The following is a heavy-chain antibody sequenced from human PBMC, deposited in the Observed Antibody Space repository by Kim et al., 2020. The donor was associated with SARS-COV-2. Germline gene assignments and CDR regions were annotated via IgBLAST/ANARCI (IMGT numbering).Heavy chain of an antibody. V-gene: IGHV4-39*01. Sequence: SETLSLTCTVPGGSISSSSYYWGWIRQPPGKGLERLGSIYYSGSTYYTPSLKSRVTISVDTSKNQFSLKLSSVTAADTAVYYCARRVTYYYDSSGFDYLG. D-gene: IGHD3-22*01. CDR2: IYYSGST. CDR3: ARRVTYYYDSSGFDY. J-gene: IGHJ4*01. CDR1: GGSISSSSYY.